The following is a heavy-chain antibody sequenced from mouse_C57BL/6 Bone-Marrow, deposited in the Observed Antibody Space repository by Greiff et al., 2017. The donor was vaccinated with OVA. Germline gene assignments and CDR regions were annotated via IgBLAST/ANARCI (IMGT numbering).Heavy chain of an antibody. V-gene: IGHV14-2*01. CDR3: ARSSPYYFDY. J-gene: IGHJ2*01. CDR2: IDPEDGET. CDR1: GFNIKDYY. Sequence: VQLQQSGAELVKPGASVKLSCTASGFNIKDYYMHWVKQRTEQGLEWIGRIDPEDGETKCAPKFQGKATITADTSSNTAYLQLSSLTSEDTAVYYCARSSPYYFDYWGQGTTLTVSS.